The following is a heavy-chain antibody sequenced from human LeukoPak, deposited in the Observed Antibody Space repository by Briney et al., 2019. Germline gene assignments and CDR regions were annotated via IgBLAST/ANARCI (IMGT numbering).Heavy chain of an antibody. J-gene: IGHJ4*02. D-gene: IGHD3-3*01. CDR1: AFTFNTFA. CDR2: IRGSGDNT. V-gene: IGHV3-23*01. Sequence: PGGSLRLSCAASAFTFNTFAMHWVRQAPGKGLEWVATIRGSGDNTYYPASVEGRFTISRDNFNNIVYLDLSSLRADDTALYYCVKDKSGVRFLEWSQGFDYWGQGTRVTVSS. CDR3: VKDKSGVRFLEWSQGFDY.